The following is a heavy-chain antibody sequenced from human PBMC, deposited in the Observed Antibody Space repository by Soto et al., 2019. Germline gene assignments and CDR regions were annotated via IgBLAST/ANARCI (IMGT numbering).Heavy chain of an antibody. CDR1: GYTFTTYF. J-gene: IGHJ4*02. CDR2: VRPSGGNT. CDR3: ARDGSAWDFDY. D-gene: IGHD6-19*01. V-gene: IGHV1-46*01. Sequence: ASVKVSCKASGYTFTTYFIHWVRQAPGQGLEWMGIVRPSGGNTAYAQRFQGRLTMTRDTSTSTVYMELSSLRSDDTAVYYCARDGSAWDFDYWGQRTLVSDSS.